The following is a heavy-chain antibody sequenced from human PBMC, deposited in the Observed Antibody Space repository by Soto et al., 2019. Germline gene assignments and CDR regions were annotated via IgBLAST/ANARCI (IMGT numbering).Heavy chain of an antibody. D-gene: IGHD6-6*01. CDR2: ISAYNGNT. CDR1: GYTFTSYG. Sequence: ASVKVSCKASGYTFTSYGISWVRQAPGQGLEWMGWISAYNGNTNYAQKLQGRVTMTTDTSTSTAYMELRSLRSDDTAVYYCARDGATIAARPLWFDPWGQGTLVTVSS. V-gene: IGHV1-18*04. CDR3: ARDGATIAARPLWFDP. J-gene: IGHJ5*02.